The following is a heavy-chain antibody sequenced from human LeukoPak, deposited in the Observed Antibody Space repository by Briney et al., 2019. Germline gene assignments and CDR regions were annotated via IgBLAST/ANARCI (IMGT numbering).Heavy chain of an antibody. J-gene: IGHJ4*02. V-gene: IGHV3-30-3*01. Sequence: GGSLRLSCAASGFTFSNYAMHWVRQAPGKGLEWVAVISYDGSNKYYADSVKGRFTISRDNSKNTLYLQMNSLRAEDAAVYYCAIGGRYCSSASCYKPLDYWGQGTLVTVSS. D-gene: IGHD2-2*02. CDR2: ISYDGSNK. CDR3: AIGGRYCSSASCYKPLDY. CDR1: GFTFSNYA.